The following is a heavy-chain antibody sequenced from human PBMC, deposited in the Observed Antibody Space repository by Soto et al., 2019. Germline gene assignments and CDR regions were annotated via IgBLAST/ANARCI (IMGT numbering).Heavy chain of an antibody. CDR3: ARGPLVVVAAIGDWYFDL. D-gene: IGHD2-15*01. V-gene: IGHV3-48*01. Sequence: EVQLVESGGGLVQPGGSLRLSCAASGFTFSSYSMNWVRQAPGKGLEWVSYISRSSSTIYYADSVKGRFTISRDNAKNSLYLQMNSLRAEDTAVYYCARGPLVVVAAIGDWYFDLWGRGTLVTVSS. CDR1: GFTFSSYS. CDR2: ISRSSSTI. J-gene: IGHJ2*01.